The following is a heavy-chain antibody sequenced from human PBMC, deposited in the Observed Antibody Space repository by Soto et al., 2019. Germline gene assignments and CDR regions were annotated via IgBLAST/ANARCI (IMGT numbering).Heavy chain of an antibody. Sequence: GGSLRLSCAASGFTFDDYAMHWFRQAPGKGLEWVSGISWNSGSIGYADSVKGRFTISRDNAKNSLYLQMNSLRAEDTALYYCAKSGGYSSSSSYYYCGMDVWGQGTTVTVSS. J-gene: IGHJ6*02. CDR1: GFTFDDYA. V-gene: IGHV3-9*01. D-gene: IGHD6-6*01. CDR2: ISWNSGSI. CDR3: AKSGGYSSSSSYYYCGMDV.